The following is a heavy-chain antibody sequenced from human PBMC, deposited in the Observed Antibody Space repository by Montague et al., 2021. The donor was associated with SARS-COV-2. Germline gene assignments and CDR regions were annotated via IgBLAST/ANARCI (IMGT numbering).Heavy chain of an antibody. J-gene: IGHJ3*01. V-gene: IGHV6-1*01. CDR3: ARDLYWAFDA. D-gene: IGHD2-8*02. Sequence: CAISGDSVSSHIAAWNWIRQSPSRGLEWLGRTKYPSTRYETYAVSVQSRITITADTSKNQFSLHLNSVTPEDTAVYYCARDLYWAFDAWGLGTTVTVSA. CDR1: GDSVSSHIAA. CDR2: TKYPSTRYE.